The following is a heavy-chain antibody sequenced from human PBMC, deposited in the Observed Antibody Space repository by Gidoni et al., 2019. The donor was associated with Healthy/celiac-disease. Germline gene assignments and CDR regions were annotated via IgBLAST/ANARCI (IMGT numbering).Heavy chain of an antibody. CDR2: ISAYNGNT. CDR3: ARDWGGMTTVTTYPFGDAFDI. D-gene: IGHD4-4*01. Sequence: QVQLVQSGAEVKKPGASVKVSCKASGYTLTSYGISWVRQAPGQGLEWMGWISAYNGNTNYAQKLQGRVTMTTDTSTSTAYMELRSLRSDDTAVYYCARDWGGMTTVTTYPFGDAFDIWGQGTMVTVSS. CDR1: GYTLTSYG. J-gene: IGHJ3*02. V-gene: IGHV1-18*04.